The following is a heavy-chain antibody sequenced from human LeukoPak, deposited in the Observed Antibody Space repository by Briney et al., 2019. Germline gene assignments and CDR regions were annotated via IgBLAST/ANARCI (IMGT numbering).Heavy chain of an antibody. V-gene: IGHV3-23*01. CDR1: GFTFSTYA. D-gene: IGHD3-22*01. CDR3: AKDGYNYDSSGHFDY. J-gene: IGHJ4*02. CDR2: ISGSGGAT. Sequence: GGSLRLSCAASGFTFSTYAMHWVRQPPGKGLEWVSAISGSGGATYLADADSVKGRFIISRDNSKNTLYLQINSLRVEDTAVYYCAKDGYNYDSSGHFDYWGQGTLVTVSS.